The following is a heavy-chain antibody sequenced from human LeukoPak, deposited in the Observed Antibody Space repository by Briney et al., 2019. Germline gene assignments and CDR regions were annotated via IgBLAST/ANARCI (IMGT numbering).Heavy chain of an antibody. CDR2: ISWNSDNI. CDR3: ARPPYSGSLLPGV. V-gene: IGHV3-9*01. J-gene: IGHJ4*02. CDR1: GFTFDDYG. Sequence: GGSLRLSCAASGFTFDDYGMHWVRQAPGKGLEWVSGISWNSDNIGYADSVKGRFTISRDNAKNSLYLQMNSLRAEDTAVYYCARPPYSGSLLPGVWGQGTLVTVSS. D-gene: IGHD1-26*01.